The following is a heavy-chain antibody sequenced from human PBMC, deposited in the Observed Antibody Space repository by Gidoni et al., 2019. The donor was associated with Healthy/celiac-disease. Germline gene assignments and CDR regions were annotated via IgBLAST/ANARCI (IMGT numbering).Heavy chain of an antibody. CDR3: AKENQRWLRHPNAFDI. D-gene: IGHD5-12*01. J-gene: IGHJ3*02. CDR2: IRGSGGST. CDR1: GFTFSSYA. Sequence: EVQLVESGGGLVQPGGSLRISCAASGFTFSSYAMSWVRQAPGKGLEWVAAIRGSGGSTYYADSVKGRFTSSRDNSKNTLYLQMNSLRAEDTAVYYCAKENQRWLRHPNAFDIWGQGTMVTVSS. V-gene: IGHV3-23*04.